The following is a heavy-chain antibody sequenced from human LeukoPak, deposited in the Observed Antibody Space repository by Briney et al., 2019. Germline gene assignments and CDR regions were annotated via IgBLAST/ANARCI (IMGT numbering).Heavy chain of an antibody. Sequence: ASVKVSCKVSGYTLTELSMHWVRQAPGKGLEWMGGFDPEDGETIYAQKFQGRVTMTEDTSTDTAYMELSSLRSEDTAVYYCARDEEDYYGSGTLNWFDPWGQGTLVTVSS. D-gene: IGHD3-10*01. CDR3: ARDEEDYYGSGTLNWFDP. V-gene: IGHV1-24*01. CDR2: FDPEDGET. J-gene: IGHJ5*02. CDR1: GYTLTELS.